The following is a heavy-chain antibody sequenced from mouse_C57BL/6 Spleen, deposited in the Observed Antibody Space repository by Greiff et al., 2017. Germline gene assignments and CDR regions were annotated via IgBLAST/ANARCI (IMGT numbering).Heavy chain of an antibody. CDR1: GYTFTSYW. V-gene: IGHV1-50*01. CDR3: ARGEGAAQATGAMDY. D-gene: IGHD3-2*02. Sequence: QVQLKEPGAELVKPGASVKLSCKASGYTFTSYWMQWVKQRPGQGLEWIGEIDPSDSYTNYNQKFKGKATLTVDTSSSTAYMQLSSLTSEDSAVYYCARGEGAAQATGAMDYWGQGTSVTVSS. CDR2: IDPSDSYT. J-gene: IGHJ4*01.